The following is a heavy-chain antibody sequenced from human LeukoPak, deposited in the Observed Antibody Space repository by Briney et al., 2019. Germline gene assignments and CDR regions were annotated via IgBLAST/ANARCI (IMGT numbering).Heavy chain of an antibody. V-gene: IGHV3-74*01. CDR2: IHGDGGIT. J-gene: IGHJ4*02. CDR3: ARDNGAYDY. Sequence: PGGSLRLSCAASGFTFSDYWMHWVRQAPGKGLGWVSRIHGDGGITSNAESVKGRVTISREKTKNTVYLQITSLRAEDTAVYYCARDNGAYDYWGQGTLVTVSS. D-gene: IGHD3-10*01. CDR1: GFTFSDYW.